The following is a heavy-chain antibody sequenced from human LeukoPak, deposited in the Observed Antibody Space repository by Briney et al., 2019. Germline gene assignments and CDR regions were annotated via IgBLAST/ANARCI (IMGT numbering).Heavy chain of an antibody. V-gene: IGHV3-48*01. CDR1: GFPFSSYS. Sequence: PGGSLRLSCSASGFPFSSYSMNWVRQAPGKGLEWVSYISASGSNIYYVDSVEGRFTVSRDNAKNSLSLQMNSPRAEDTAVYYCVRVKGSYFDFWGRGTLVTVSS. CDR3: VRVKGSYFDF. J-gene: IGHJ4*02. CDR2: ISASGSNI.